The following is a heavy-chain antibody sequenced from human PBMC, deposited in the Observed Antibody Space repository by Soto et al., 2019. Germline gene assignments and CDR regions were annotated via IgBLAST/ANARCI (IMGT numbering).Heavy chain of an antibody. Sequence: EVQVVESGGGLVQPGRSLRLSCAASGFSFDDYAMHWVRQAPGKGLEWVSGISWNSGTIGYADSVKGRFTISRDNPKTALYLQMNSLRAEDTALYYCAKSTGGTANGMGVWGQGTPVTVSS. CDR2: ISWNSGTI. CDR1: GFSFDDYA. CDR3: AKSTGGTANGMGV. V-gene: IGHV3-9*01. J-gene: IGHJ6*02. D-gene: IGHD2-8*02.